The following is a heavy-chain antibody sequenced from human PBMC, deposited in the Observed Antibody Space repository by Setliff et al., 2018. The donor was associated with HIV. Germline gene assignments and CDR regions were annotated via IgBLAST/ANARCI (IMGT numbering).Heavy chain of an antibody. CDR2: IFYTGST. J-gene: IGHJ4*02. V-gene: IGHV4-39*07. CDR1: RGSISSTTYF. Sequence: PSETLSLTCTVSRGSISSTTYFWGWIRQPPGKGLEWIGNIFYTGSTYYNPSLKSRVTISLDTPDRQFSLKLSSVTAADTAVYYCARDRLGRGGSGYSDWGQGTLVTVSS. CDR3: ARDRLGRGGSGYSD. D-gene: IGHD3-22*01.